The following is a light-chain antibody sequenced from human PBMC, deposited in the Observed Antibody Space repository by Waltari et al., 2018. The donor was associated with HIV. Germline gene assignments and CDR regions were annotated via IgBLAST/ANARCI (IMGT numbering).Light chain of an antibody. J-gene: IGLJ3*02. CDR3: QSYDSSLSGWV. CDR1: SSNIGASYD. V-gene: IGLV1-40*01. CDR2: GNS. Sequence: QSVLTQPPSVSGAPGQRVTISCTGSSSNIGASYDVHWYQHLPGTVPKLLIYGNSDRPSGVPDRFSVSKSGTSASLAITGLQAEDEAHYYCQSYDSSLSGWVFGGGTKLTVL.